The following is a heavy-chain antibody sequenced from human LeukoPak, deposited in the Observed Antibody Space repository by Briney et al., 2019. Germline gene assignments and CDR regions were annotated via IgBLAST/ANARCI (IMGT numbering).Heavy chain of an antibody. CDR2: IYHSGST. D-gene: IGHD3-3*01. V-gene: IGHV4-59*01. J-gene: IGHJ4*02. CDR3: ARERSGYYIDY. CDR1: GGSISSYY. Sequence: SSETLSLTCTVSGGSISSYYWSWIRQPPGKGLEWIGYIYHSGSTNYNPSLKSRVTISVDTSKNQFSLKLSSVTAADTAVYYCARERSGYYIDYWGQGTLVTVSS.